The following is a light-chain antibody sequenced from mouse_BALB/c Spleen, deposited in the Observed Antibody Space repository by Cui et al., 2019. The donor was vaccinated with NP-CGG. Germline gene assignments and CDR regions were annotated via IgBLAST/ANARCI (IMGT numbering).Light chain of an antibody. CDR3: ALWYSNHWV. Sequence: QAVVTQESALTTSPGETVTLTCRSSTGAVTSINYANWVQEKPDHLFTGLIGGTNNRPPGVPARFSGSLIGDKAVLTITGAQTEDEAIYFCALWYSNHWVFGGGTKLTVL. V-gene: IGLV1*01. CDR1: TGAVTSINY. CDR2: GTN. J-gene: IGLJ1*01.